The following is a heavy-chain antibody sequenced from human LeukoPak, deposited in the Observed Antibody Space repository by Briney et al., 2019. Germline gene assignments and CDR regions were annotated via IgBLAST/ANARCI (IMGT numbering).Heavy chain of an antibody. CDR3: ARGCGGNCYLNDY. J-gene: IGHJ4*02. CDR1: GFTFSTYS. V-gene: IGHV3-21*01. Sequence: GGSLRLSCAASGFTFSTYSMNWVRQAPGKGLEWVSTISPSTSYTYYADSVKGRFTVSRDNAKNSLYLQMNSLRAEDTAVYYCARGCGGNCYLNDYWGQGTLVTVSS. D-gene: IGHD2-15*01. CDR2: ISPSTSYT.